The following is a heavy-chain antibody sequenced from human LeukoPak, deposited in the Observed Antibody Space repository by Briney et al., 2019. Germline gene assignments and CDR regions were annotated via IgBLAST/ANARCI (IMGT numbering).Heavy chain of an antibody. J-gene: IGHJ4*02. Sequence: ASVKVSCKASGYTFTSYAMHWVRQAPGQRLEWMGWINAGNGNTKYSQKFQGRVTITRDTSASTAYMELSSLRSEDTAVYYCARDPGDLYPFDYWGQGTLVTVSS. D-gene: IGHD3-16*01. V-gene: IGHV1-3*01. CDR2: INAGNGNT. CDR1: GYTFTSYA. CDR3: ARDPGDLYPFDY.